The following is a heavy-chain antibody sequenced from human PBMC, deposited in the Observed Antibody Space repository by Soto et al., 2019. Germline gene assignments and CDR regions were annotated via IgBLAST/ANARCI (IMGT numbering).Heavy chain of an antibody. CDR1: GFTFSSYS. J-gene: IGHJ6*02. D-gene: IGHD3-3*01. CDR3: VRDDTIFGVVIIYYGMDV. Sequence: GGSLRLSCAASGFTFSSYSMNWVRQAPGKGLEWVSSISSSSSYIYYADSVKGRFTISRDNAKNSLYLQMNSLRAEDTAVYYCVRDDTIFGVVIIYYGMDVWGQGTTVTVSS. CDR2: ISSSSSYI. V-gene: IGHV3-21*01.